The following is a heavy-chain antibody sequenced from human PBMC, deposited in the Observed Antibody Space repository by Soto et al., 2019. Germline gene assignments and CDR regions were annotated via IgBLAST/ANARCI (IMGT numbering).Heavy chain of an antibody. J-gene: IGHJ4*02. CDR1: GSSFTGDY. CDR3: ARDLPPYDRRRQSAGAFED. D-gene: IGHD3-22*01. CDR2: VFGNGAGTP. V-gene: IGHV4-4*07. Sequence: QVQLQESGPGLVRPSETLSLTCSVSGSSFTGDYWSWIRQPAGKGLEWIGRVFGNGAGTPIYNSSLKNRVTMSVDSSTKQLSLKLTSVTAADTAVYFCARDLPPYDRRRQSAGAFEDWGQGILVTVSS.